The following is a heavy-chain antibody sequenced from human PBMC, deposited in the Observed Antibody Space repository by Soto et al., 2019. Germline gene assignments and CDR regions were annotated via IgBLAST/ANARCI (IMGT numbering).Heavy chain of an antibody. D-gene: IGHD2-15*01. CDR3: TSPAGSRGPESFAV. CDR1: GYSFNNYW. CDR2: IHPTASIV. J-gene: IGHJ3*01. Sequence: PGESLKISCQGSGYSFNNYWIGWVRQMPGKGLEWMGIIHPTASIVKYSPSFEGQVTISVDKSITTAYLQWTSLKASDTAMYYCTSPAGSRGPESFAVWGQGTMVTVSS. V-gene: IGHV5-51*01.